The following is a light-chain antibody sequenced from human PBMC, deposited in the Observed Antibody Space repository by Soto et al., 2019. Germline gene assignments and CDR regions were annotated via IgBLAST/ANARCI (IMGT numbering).Light chain of an antibody. CDR2: DVS. CDR3: SSYTSSSTPYV. V-gene: IGLV2-14*03. CDR1: SSDVGGYNY. Sequence: QSVLTQPASVSGSPGQSITISCTGTSSDVGGYNYVSWYQQHPGKAPKLMIYDVSKRPSGVSNRFSGSKSGNTASLTISGLQAEDEADYYCSSYTSSSTPYVFGTGTEVTVL. J-gene: IGLJ1*01.